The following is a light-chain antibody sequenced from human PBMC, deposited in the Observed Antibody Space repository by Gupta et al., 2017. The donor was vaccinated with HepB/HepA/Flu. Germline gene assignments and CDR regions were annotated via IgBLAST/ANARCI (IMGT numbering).Light chain of an antibody. CDR1: QSVSSY. CDR2: DAS. CDR3: QQRSNWPWT. V-gene: IGKV3-11*01. Sequence: EIVLTQSPATLSLSSGERATLSCRASQSVSSYLAWYQQKPGQAPRLLIYDASNGATGIPARFSGSGSGTDFTLTISSLKPEDFAVYYCQQRSNWPWTFGQETKVEIK. J-gene: IGKJ1*01.